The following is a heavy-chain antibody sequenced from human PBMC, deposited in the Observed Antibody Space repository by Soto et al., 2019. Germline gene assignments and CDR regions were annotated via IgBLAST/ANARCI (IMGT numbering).Heavy chain of an antibody. CDR2: TYYRSKWYN. J-gene: IGHJ4*02. V-gene: IGHV6-1*01. Sequence: PSQTLSLTCAISGDSVSSNSAAWNWIRQSPSRGLEWLGRTYYRSKWYNDYAVSVKSRITINPDTSKNQFSLQLNSVTPEDTAVYYCARGGWSSSPPPSYFDYWGQGTLVTVSS. D-gene: IGHD6-6*01. CDR1: GDSVSSNSAA. CDR3: ARGGWSSSPPPSYFDY.